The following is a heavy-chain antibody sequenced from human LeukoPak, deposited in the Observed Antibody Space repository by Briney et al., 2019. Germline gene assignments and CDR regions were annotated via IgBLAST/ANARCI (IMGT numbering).Heavy chain of an antibody. Sequence: SETLSVSCAVYGGSFSGYYWSWIRQPPGKGLEWIGEINHSGNTSYNPSLKRRVTMSVDTSKSQFSLKLSSVTAADSAVYYCARVYDTSPYYLTYWSHGALVTVSS. D-gene: IGHD3-22*01. CDR3: ARVYDTSPYYLTY. V-gene: IGHV4-34*01. CDR1: GGSFSGYY. CDR2: INHSGNT. J-gene: IGHJ4*01.